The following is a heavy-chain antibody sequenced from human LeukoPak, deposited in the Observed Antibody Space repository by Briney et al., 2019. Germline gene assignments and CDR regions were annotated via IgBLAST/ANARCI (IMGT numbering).Heavy chain of an antibody. CDR1: GGSISGSSHY. J-gene: IGHJ2*01. CDR3: ARNSSGWSFDL. Sequence: PSETLSLTCTVSGGSISGSSHYWGWIRQPPGKGLEWIGSIYQGGSTHYNFYLRSRVTISVDTSKNQFSLKLSSVTAADTSVYYCARNSSGWSFDLWGRGTLVTVS. CDR2: IYQGGST. D-gene: IGHD6-19*01. V-gene: IGHV4-39*01.